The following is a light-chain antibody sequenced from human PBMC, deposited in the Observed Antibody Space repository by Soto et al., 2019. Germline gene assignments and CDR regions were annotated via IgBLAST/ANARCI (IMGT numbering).Light chain of an antibody. Sequence: EVVMTQSPATLSVSLGDRATLSCRASQSVSSNLAWYQQKPGQAPRLLIYGASTRATGIPARFSGSGSGTEFTLTISSLQSEDSAVYYCQQYNNWPPTFGQGTRLEIK. CDR2: GAS. V-gene: IGKV3-15*01. J-gene: IGKJ5*01. CDR3: QQYNNWPPT. CDR1: QSVSSN.